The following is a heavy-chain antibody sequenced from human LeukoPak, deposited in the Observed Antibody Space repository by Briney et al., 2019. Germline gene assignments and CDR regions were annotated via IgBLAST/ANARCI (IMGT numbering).Heavy chain of an antibody. CDR3: ARFPLRQQLVLYYYYGMDV. CDR1: GGSFSGYY. J-gene: IGHJ6*02. D-gene: IGHD6-13*01. CDR2: INHSGST. V-gene: IGHV4-34*01. Sequence: SETLSITCAVYGGSFSGYYWSWIRQPPGKGLEWIGEINHSGSTNYNPSLKSRVTISVDTSKNQFSLKLSSVTAADTAVYYCARFPLRQQLVLYYYYGMDVWGQGTTVTVSS.